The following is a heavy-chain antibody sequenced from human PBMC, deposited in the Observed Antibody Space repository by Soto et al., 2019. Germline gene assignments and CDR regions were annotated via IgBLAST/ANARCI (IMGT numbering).Heavy chain of an antibody. CDR2: ISYSGST. J-gene: IGHJ4*02. CDR3: ATMGTPATGLYYFDY. CDR1: GGSISSGNYY. D-gene: IGHD5-18*01. Sequence: QVQLQESGPGLVKPSQTLSLTCTVSGGSISSGNYYWSWIRQPPGKGLEWIGFISYSGSTYYSLSLKRPVTISLDTSKNPFSLNLSFVPAADTAVYYCATMGTPATGLYYFDYWGQGTLVTVSS. V-gene: IGHV4-30-4*01.